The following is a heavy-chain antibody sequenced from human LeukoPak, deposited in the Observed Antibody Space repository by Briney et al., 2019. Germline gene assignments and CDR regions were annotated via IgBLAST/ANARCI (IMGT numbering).Heavy chain of an antibody. J-gene: IGHJ6*03. CDR2: MNPNSGNT. V-gene: IGHV1-8*01. CDR1: GYTFTSYD. Sequence: ASVKVSCMSSGYTFTSYDINWVRQATGQGREWMGWMNPNSGNTGYAEKFKGRVTMTRNSSISTAYMELSSLRSEDTAVYYCARTGQYSSSSPYYYYYYYMDVWGKGTTVTVSS. D-gene: IGHD6-6*01. CDR3: ARTGQYSSSSPYYYYYYYMDV.